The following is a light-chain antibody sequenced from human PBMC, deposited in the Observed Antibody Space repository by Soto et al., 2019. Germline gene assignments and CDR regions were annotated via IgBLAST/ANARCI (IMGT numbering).Light chain of an antibody. CDR1: QSVSSY. J-gene: IGKJ1*01. V-gene: IGKV3-11*01. Sequence: IVLTKSPGTLSLSQEERATLSCRASQSVSSYLAWYQQKPGQAPRLLIYDASNRATGIPARFSGSGSGTDFTLTICCLEPEDFAVYYCPLPTIWLKPFGQGTKL. CDR2: DAS. CDR3: PLPTIWLKP.